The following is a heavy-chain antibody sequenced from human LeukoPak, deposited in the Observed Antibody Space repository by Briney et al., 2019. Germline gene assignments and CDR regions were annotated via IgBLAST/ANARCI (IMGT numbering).Heavy chain of an antibody. V-gene: IGHV4-59*01. CDR2: IYYSGST. D-gene: IGHD4-11*01. CDR3: ASVDYQYYFDY. J-gene: IGHJ4*02. CDR1: GGSITSYY. Sequence: SETLSLTCTVSGGSITSYYWSWIRQPPGKGLEWIGYIYYSGSTNYNPSLKSRVTISVDTSKNQFSLKLSSVTAADTAVYYCASVDYQYYFDYWGQGTLVTVSS.